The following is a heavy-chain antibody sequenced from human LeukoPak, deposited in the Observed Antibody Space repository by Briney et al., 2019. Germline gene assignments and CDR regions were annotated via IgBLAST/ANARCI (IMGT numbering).Heavy chain of an antibody. J-gene: IGHJ4*02. CDR3: ARARSRVIVN. CDR2: INHSGSA. Sequence: SETLSLTCAVYGGSFSGYYWSWIRQPPGKGLEWIGEINHSGSANYNPSLKSRVTISVDTSKNQFSLKLSSVTAADTAVYYCARARSRVIVNWRQGTLVSVSS. CDR1: GGSFSGYY. D-gene: IGHD3-10*01. V-gene: IGHV4-34*01.